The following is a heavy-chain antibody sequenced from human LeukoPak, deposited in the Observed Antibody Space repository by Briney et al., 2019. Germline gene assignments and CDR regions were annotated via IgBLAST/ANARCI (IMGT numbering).Heavy chain of an antibody. CDR1: GGSFSGYY. V-gene: IGHV4-34*01. D-gene: IGHD4-23*01. CDR3: AREIRDYAGKFGYFDY. CDR2: INHSGST. J-gene: IGHJ4*02. Sequence: SETLSLTCAVYGGSFSGYYWSWIHQPPGKGLEWIGEINHSGSTNYNPSLKSRVTISVDTSKNQFSLNLSSVTAADTAVYYCAREIRDYAGKFGYFDYWGQGTLVTVSS.